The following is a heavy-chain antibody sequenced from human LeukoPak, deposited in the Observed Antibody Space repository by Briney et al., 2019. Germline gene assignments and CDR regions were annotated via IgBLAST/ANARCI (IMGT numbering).Heavy chain of an antibody. V-gene: IGHV3-23*01. D-gene: IGHD6-6*01. J-gene: IGHJ4*02. CDR2: ISGGGGST. Sequence: GGSLRLSCAASGFTFSSYAMSWVRQAPGKGLEWVSAISGGGGSTYYADSVKGRFTISRDNSKNTLYLQMNSLRAEDTAVYYCARDPGLYSSSSLIDYWGQGTLVTVSS. CDR3: ARDPGLYSSSSLIDY. CDR1: GFTFSSYA.